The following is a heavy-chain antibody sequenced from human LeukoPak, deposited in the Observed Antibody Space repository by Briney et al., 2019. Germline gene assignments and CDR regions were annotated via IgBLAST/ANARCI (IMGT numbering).Heavy chain of an antibody. D-gene: IGHD3-22*01. CDR3: TTYRYSYDGIGYSFFDY. J-gene: IGHJ4*02. Sequence: PGGSLTLSRTASRFSLRNAWMIWLRQAPRNALEGAGRILSRTSGWATDYAAPVRGRFTISRGDSENTLYLQMNSLKTEDTAVYYCTTYRYSYDGIGYSFFDYWGQGTAVTVSS. CDR1: RFSLRNAW. CDR2: ILSRTSGWAT. V-gene: IGHV3-15*01.